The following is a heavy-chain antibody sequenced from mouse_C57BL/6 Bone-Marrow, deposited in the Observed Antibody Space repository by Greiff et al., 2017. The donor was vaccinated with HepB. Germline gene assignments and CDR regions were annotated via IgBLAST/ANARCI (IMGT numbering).Heavy chain of an antibody. CDR2: IDPSDSYT. D-gene: IGHD2-4*01. Sequence: QVQLQQPGAELVMPGASVKLSCKASGYTFTSYWMHWVKQRPGQGLEWIGEIDPSDSYTNYNQKFKGKSTLTVDTSSSTAYMQLSSLTSEDSAVYYCARMGFYDYDEDWFAYWGQGTLVTVSA. CDR3: ARMGFYDYDEDWFAY. CDR1: GYTFTSYW. J-gene: IGHJ3*01. V-gene: IGHV1-69*01.